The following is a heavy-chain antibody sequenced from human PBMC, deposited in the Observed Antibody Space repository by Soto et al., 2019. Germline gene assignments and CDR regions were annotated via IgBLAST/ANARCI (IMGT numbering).Heavy chain of an antibody. Sequence: QVQLVQSGAEVKKPGASVKVSCKASGYTFTSYDINWVRQATGQGLEWMGWMNPTSGNTGYAQKFQGRVTMTRNTSISTAYMELSSLRSEDTAVYYCAGEHSNSWRFDYWGQGTLVTVSS. V-gene: IGHV1-8*01. CDR1: GYTFTSYD. CDR2: MNPTSGNT. J-gene: IGHJ4*02. D-gene: IGHD6-13*01. CDR3: AGEHSNSWRFDY.